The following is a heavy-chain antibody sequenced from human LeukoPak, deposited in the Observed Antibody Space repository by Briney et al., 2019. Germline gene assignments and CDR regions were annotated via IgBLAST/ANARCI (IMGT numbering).Heavy chain of an antibody. Sequence: ASVKVSCKASGYSFNNSDISWVRQAPGQGLEWMGWISAYNGNTNYAQKLQGRVTMTTDTSTTTAYMELRSLRSDDTAVYYCARVDARKEVAGTWFSKDWGQGTLVTVSS. CDR2: ISAYNGNT. CDR3: ARVDARKEVAGTWFSKD. J-gene: IGHJ4*02. V-gene: IGHV1-18*01. D-gene: IGHD6-19*01. CDR1: GYSFNNSD.